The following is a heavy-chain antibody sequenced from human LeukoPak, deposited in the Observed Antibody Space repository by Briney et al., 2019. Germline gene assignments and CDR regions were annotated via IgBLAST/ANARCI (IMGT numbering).Heavy chain of an antibody. V-gene: IGHV4-59*01. J-gene: IGHJ4*02. CDR1: GGSINNCY. Sequence: PSETLSLTCAVSGGSINNCYWSWIRQPPGKGLEWIGYIYDSGSTNYNPSLKSRVTTSLDTSKNQVSLELSSATAADTAVYYCARVTYGDNFDYWGQGTLVTVSS. CDR2: IYDSGST. CDR3: ARVTYGDNFDY. D-gene: IGHD4-17*01.